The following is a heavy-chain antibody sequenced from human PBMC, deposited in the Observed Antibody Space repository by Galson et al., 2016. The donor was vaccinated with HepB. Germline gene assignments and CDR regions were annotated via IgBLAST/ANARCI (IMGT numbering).Heavy chain of an antibody. V-gene: IGHV3-23*01. Sequence: CAASGFTFSNYAMSWVRQAPGKGLEWVSSISGSGGITEYADSVEGRFTISRDESKNTVYLEMNSLGADDTAVYYCAKDGAAASHFFGLDVWGQGTTVTVSS. D-gene: IGHD5-18*01. CDR2: ISGSGGIT. CDR1: GFTFSNYA. CDR3: AKDGAAASHFFGLDV. J-gene: IGHJ6*02.